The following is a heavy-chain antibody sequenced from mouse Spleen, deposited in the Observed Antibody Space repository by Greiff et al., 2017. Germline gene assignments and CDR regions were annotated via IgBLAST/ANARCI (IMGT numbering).Heavy chain of an antibody. CDR1: GYAFSSSW. D-gene: IGHD4-1*01. CDR2: IYPGDGDT. V-gene: IGHV1-82*01. Sequence: QVQLQQSGPELVKPGASVKISCKASGYAFSSSWMNWVKQRPGKGLEWIGRIYPGDGDTNYNGKFKGKATLTADKSSSTTYMQLSSLTSEDSAVYFCARQTGTLYYFDYWGQGTTLTVSS. CDR3: ARQTGTLYYFDY. J-gene: IGHJ2*01.